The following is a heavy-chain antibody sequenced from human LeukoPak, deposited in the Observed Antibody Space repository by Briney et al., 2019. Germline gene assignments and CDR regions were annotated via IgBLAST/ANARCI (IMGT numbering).Heavy chain of an antibody. CDR3: ARDGDPLGYCSGGSCQTAEY. D-gene: IGHD2-15*01. Sequence: GASVKVSCKASGYTFTSYGISWVRQAPGQGLGWMGWISAYNGNTNYAQKLQGRVTMTTDTSTSTAYMELRSLRSDDTAVYYCARDGDPLGYCSGGSCQTAEYWGQGTLVTVSS. V-gene: IGHV1-18*01. J-gene: IGHJ4*02. CDR1: GYTFTSYG. CDR2: ISAYNGNT.